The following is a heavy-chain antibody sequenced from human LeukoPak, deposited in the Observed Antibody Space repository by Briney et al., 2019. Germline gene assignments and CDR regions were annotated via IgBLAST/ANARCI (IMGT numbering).Heavy chain of an antibody. CDR1: GGSISGYY. CDR3: ARKRDRFGELFDAFDI. CDR2: IYYSGST. D-gene: IGHD3-10*01. J-gene: IGHJ3*02. V-gene: IGHV4-59*01. Sequence: SETLSLTCTASGGSISGYYWSWIRQPPGKGLEWLAYIYYSGSTNYNPSLKSRVTISVDTSKNQFSLKLSSVTAADTAVYYCARKRDRFGELFDAFDIWGQGTMVTVSS.